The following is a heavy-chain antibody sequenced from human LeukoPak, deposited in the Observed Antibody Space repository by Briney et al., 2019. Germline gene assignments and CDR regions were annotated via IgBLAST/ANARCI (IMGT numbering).Heavy chain of an antibody. CDR2: ISSAGTYI. CDR1: GLTFRSFS. D-gene: IGHD5-12*01. V-gene: IGHV3-21*01. J-gene: IGHJ4*02. CDR3: ARSASGYDY. Sequence: RGSLRLSCAASGLTFRSFSMAWVRQAPGKGLEWVSTISSAGTYIYYADSVKGRFTISRDDGNNSLYLQMNSLRAEDTAVYYCARSASGYDYWGQGTLVTVSS.